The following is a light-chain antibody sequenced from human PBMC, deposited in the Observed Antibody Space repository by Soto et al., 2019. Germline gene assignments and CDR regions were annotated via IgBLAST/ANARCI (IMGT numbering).Light chain of an antibody. V-gene: IGLV2-14*01. J-gene: IGLJ1*01. CDR2: EVS. CDR1: SSYVGGYNY. CDR3: ISYTDRQSYL. Sequence: QAVLTHPASVSGSPGQSITISCTGTSSYVGGYNYVSWYQHHPGKAPKLMIHEVSDRPSGISNRFSGSKSGISASLTISGLQTEDEADYYCISYTDRQSYLFGTGTKV.